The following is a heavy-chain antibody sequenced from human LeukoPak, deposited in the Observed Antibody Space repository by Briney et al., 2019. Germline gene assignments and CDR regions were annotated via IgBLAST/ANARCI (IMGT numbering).Heavy chain of an antibody. V-gene: IGHV3-7*01. J-gene: IGHJ6*03. D-gene: IGHD3-10*01. CDR1: GFTFSSYW. CDR3: ASRRKGYYGSGSYYYYYYYMDV. CDR2: IKQDGSEK. Sequence: GGSLRLSCAASGFTFSSYWMSWVRQAPGKGLEWVANIKQDGSEKYYVDSVKGRFTISRDNAKNSLYLQMNSLRAEDTAVYYCASRRKGYYGSGSYYYYYYYMDVWGKGTTVTVSS.